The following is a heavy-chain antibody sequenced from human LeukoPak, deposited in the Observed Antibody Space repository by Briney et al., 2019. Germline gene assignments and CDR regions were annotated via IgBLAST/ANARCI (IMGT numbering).Heavy chain of an antibody. CDR2: IYYSGST. V-gene: IGHV4-31*03. J-gene: IGHJ5*02. Sequence: PSQTLSLTCTVSGGSISSGGYYWSWIRQHLGKGLEWIGYIYYSGSTYYNPSLKSRVTISVDTSKNQFSLKLSSVTAADTAVYYCARVRMVYAMGNWFDPWGQGTLVTVSS. CDR1: GGSISSGGYY. D-gene: IGHD2-8*01. CDR3: ARVRMVYAMGNWFDP.